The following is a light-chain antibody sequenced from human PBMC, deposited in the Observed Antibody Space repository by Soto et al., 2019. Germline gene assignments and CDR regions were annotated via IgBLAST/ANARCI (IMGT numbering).Light chain of an antibody. J-gene: IGKJ1*01. CDR3: QQYNNWLPWT. CDR2: GAS. CDR1: QSVTTN. Sequence: EIVLTQSPATLSLSPGESATLSCRASQSVTTNLAWYQQRPGQAPRLLIYGASTRATGVPARFSGTGSGTEFTLTISSLQSEDFAVYYCQQYNNWLPWTFGQGTKVDI. V-gene: IGKV3-15*01.